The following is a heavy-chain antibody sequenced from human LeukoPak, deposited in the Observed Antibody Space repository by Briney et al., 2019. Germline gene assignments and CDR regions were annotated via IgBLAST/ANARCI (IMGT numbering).Heavy chain of an antibody. CDR2: ISGNGGAT. Sequence: PGGSLRLSCAASGFSFSRHAMSWVRQAPGKGLEWVSTISGNGGATYYADSVKGRFTISRDNSKNTLYLQMNSLRAEDTAVYYCAKDPPSSGTTFDYWGQGTLVTVSS. CDR1: GFSFSRHA. V-gene: IGHV3-23*01. J-gene: IGHJ4*02. CDR3: AKDPPSSGTTFDY. D-gene: IGHD2/OR15-2a*01.